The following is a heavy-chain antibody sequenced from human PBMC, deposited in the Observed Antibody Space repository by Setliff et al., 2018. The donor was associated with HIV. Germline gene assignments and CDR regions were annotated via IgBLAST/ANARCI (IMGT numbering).Heavy chain of an antibody. D-gene: IGHD6-19*01. Sequence: ASVKVSCKASGYTFTTYPMHGVRQAPGQGLEWMGVINTSGGSAGYAEKFRGRVTMTRDTSTNTVYMDLRNLRSEDTAVYYCARNQGDSSGWYAGDFWGQGTLVTVSS. CDR3: ARNQGDSSGWYAGDF. CDR2: INTSGGSA. V-gene: IGHV1-46*01. J-gene: IGHJ4*02. CDR1: GYTFTTYP.